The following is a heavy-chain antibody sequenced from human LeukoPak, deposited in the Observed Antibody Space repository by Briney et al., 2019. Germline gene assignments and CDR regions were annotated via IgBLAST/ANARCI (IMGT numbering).Heavy chain of an antibody. CDR1: GGTFSSYA. V-gene: IGHV1-69*13. D-gene: IGHD3-16*01. CDR2: IIPIFGTA. J-gene: IGHJ3*02. Sequence: ASVTVSCKASGGTFSSYAISWVRQAPGQGLEWMGGIIPIFGTANYAQEFQGRVTITADESTSTAYMELSSLRSEDTAVYYCARDANYHDSDAYYDALDIWGQGTLVTVSS. CDR3: ARDANYHDSDAYYDALDI.